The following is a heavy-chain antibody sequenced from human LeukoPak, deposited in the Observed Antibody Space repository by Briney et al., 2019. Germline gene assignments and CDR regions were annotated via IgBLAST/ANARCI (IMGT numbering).Heavy chain of an antibody. CDR2: IYPGDSDT. D-gene: IGHD3-10*01. CDR3: AREETYGSGSSDY. V-gene: IGHV5-51*01. Sequence: GESLKISCKGSGYSFTTYWIGWVRQMLGKGLEWTGIIYPGDSDTRYSPSFQGQVTISADRSISTAYLQWSSLKASDTAMYYCAREETYGSGSSDYWGQGTLVTVSS. J-gene: IGHJ4*02. CDR1: GYSFTTYW.